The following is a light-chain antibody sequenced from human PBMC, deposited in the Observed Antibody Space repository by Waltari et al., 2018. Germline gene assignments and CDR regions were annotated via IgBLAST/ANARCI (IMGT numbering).Light chain of an antibody. Sequence: SYELTQPPSVSVSPGQTATITCSGEKLGDKYISWYQKRPGQPPVVVIYQDNRRPSGIPERFSGSNSGDTATLTISGTQALDEAGYYCQAWDSSNVVFGGGTKLTVL. CDR1: KLGDKY. J-gene: IGLJ2*01. CDR2: QDN. V-gene: IGLV3-1*01. CDR3: QAWDSSNVV.